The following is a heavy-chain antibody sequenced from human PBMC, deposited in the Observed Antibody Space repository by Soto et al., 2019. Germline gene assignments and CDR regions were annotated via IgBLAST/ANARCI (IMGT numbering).Heavy chain of an antibody. Sequence: SLRLSCAASGFTFDDYTMHWVRQAPGKGLEWVSLISWDGGSTYYADSVKGRFTISRDNSKNSLYLQMNSLRTEDTALYYCAKDKRRVVVVAAGPPSYGMDVWGQGTTVTVSS. CDR3: AKDKRRVVVVAAGPPSYGMDV. CDR2: ISWDGGST. CDR1: GFTFDDYT. J-gene: IGHJ6*02. D-gene: IGHD2-15*01. V-gene: IGHV3-43*01.